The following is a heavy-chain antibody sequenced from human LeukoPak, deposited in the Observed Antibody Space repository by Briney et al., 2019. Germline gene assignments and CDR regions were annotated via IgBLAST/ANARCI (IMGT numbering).Heavy chain of an antibody. J-gene: IGHJ6*04. CDR3: ARDRFLGYCSGGSCNLRDYYYYGMDV. Sequence: GGSLRLSCAASGFTSSSYSMNWVRQAPGKGLEWVSSISSSSSYIYYADSVKGRFTISRDNAKNSLYLQMNSLRAEDTAVYYCARDRFLGYCSGGSCNLRDYYYYGMDVWGKGTTVTVSS. CDR2: ISSSSSYI. V-gene: IGHV3-21*01. CDR1: GFTSSSYS. D-gene: IGHD2-15*01.